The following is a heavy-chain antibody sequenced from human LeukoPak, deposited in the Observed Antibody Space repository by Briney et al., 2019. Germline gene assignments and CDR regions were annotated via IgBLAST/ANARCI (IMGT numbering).Heavy chain of an antibody. J-gene: IGHJ4*01. CDR1: GYSFTAHY. CDR3: VRDPREPANDLDY. V-gene: IGHV1-2*02. Sequence: ASVKVSCKTSGYSFTAHYIHWVRQAPGQALQWLAYIDWGAGDTYYAQPFQGRVTVTRDKSINTAYLELSSLTFDDTAIYYCVRDPREPANDLDYWGRGTLVTVSS. D-gene: IGHD1-1*01. CDR2: IDWGAGDT.